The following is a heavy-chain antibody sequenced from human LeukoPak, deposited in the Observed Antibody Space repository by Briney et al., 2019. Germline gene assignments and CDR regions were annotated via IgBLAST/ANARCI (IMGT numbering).Heavy chain of an antibody. CDR3: AKDPNGDYIGAFDF. J-gene: IGHJ3*01. CDR1: GFTFSSYS. Sequence: GGSLRLSCAASGFTFSSYSMDWVRQAPGKGLEWVSSISSSSSYIYQADSVKGRFTISRDNAKNSLYLQMNSLRAEDTAVYYCAKDPNGDYIGAFDFWGQGTMVTVSS. V-gene: IGHV3-21*04. D-gene: IGHD4-17*01. CDR2: ISSSSSYI.